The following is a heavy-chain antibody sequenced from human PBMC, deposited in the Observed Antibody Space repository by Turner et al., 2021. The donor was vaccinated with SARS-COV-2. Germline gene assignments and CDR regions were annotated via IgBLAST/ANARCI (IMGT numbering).Heavy chain of an antibody. CDR3: ARGTYYYDSSVYSGTNWFDP. Sequence: EVQLVESGGGLVQPGGSLRLSCAASGFTFRNYWMHWVRQAPGEGLVCVPQITSDGTSTSYADAVKGRFTISRDNAKNTLYLQMNSLRAEDTAVYYCARGTYYYDSSVYSGTNWFDPWGQGTLVTVSS. D-gene: IGHD3-22*01. J-gene: IGHJ5*02. CDR1: GFTFRNYW. V-gene: IGHV3-74*01. CDR2: ITSDGTST.